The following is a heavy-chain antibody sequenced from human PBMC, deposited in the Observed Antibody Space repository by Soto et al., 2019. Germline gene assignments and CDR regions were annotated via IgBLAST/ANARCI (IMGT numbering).Heavy chain of an antibody. Sequence: VQLVESGGGEVQPGRSLRLSCAASGFKYTDFALHWVRQAPGKGLEWVAIISYDGSDKYYADSVKGRFVISRDNPKNTLYLEMNSLRPEDTAVYFCARRAWDSYYAIDVRGQGTTVTVFS. CDR3: ARRAWDSYYAIDV. CDR1: GFKYTDFA. D-gene: IGHD3-22*01. CDR2: ISYDGSDK. J-gene: IGHJ6*02. V-gene: IGHV3-30*09.